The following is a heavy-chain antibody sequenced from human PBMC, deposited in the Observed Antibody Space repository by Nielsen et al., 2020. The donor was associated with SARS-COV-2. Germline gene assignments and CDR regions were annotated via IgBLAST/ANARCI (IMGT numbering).Heavy chain of an antibody. Sequence: GESLKISCAASGIGFSSYEMNWVRQAPGKGLEWVANINQDGSEKDYVDSVKGRFTISRDNAKNSLYLQMNSLRVEDTAVYYCARARGGYDFDYWGQGTLVTVSS. J-gene: IGHJ4*02. CDR1: GIGFSSYE. CDR3: ARARGGYDFDY. CDR2: INQDGSEK. V-gene: IGHV3-7*05. D-gene: IGHD3-16*01.